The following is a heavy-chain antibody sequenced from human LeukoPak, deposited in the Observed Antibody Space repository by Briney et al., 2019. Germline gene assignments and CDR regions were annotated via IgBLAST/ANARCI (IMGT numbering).Heavy chain of an antibody. V-gene: IGHV4-4*07. J-gene: IGHJ5*02. CDR3: TRDTGTTGEVKFDP. CDR1: GNSFGDYY. D-gene: IGHD4-17*01. CDR2: IYTSGST. Sequence: SETLSLTCTVSGNSFGDYYWSWIRQPAGKGLEWIGRIYTSGSTTYNPSLKSRVTTSVDASKSQFSLNLMSVTAADTAVYYCTRDTGTTGEVKFDPWGQGTLVTVSS.